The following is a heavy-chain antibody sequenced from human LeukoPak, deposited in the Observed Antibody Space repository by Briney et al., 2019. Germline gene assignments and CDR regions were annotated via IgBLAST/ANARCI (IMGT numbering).Heavy chain of an antibody. Sequence: GGSLRLSCVASGFTFSSYSMNWVRQAPGRGLEWGSSISGSLTQIYYAASVKGRFTVSRDNAKNSLYLQMNTLRAEDTAVYSCARDPPRSGSLLHFEYWGQGTVVTVSS. V-gene: IGHV3-21*01. J-gene: IGHJ4*02. CDR1: GFTFSSYS. CDR2: ISGSLTQI. CDR3: ARDPPRSGSLLHFEY. D-gene: IGHD5-12*01.